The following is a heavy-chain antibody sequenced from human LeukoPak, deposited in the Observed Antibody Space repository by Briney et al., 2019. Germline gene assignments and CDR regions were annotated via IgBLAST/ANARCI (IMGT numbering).Heavy chain of an antibody. D-gene: IGHD3-22*01. V-gene: IGHV3-33*01. J-gene: IGHJ3*02. Sequence: GGSLRLSCAASGFTFSSYGMHWVRQAPGKGLEWVAVIWYDGSNKYYADSVKGRFTISRDNSKNTLYLQMNSLRAEDTAVYYCATHYYDSSGYYRIDAFDIWGQGTMVTVSS. CDR2: IWYDGSNK. CDR1: GFTFSSYG. CDR3: ATHYYDSSGYYRIDAFDI.